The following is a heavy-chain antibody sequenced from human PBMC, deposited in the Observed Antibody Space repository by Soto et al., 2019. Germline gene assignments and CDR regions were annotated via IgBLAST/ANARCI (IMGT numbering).Heavy chain of an antibody. CDR2: ISSGSEYI. D-gene: IGHD6-13*01. Sequence: ESVGGLVKPGGSLRLSCAASGFTFSTYGMNWVRQAPGKGLEWVSSISSGSEYIYYADSLKGRLTISRDNARNSLYLQLNSLRAEDTAVYYCATDGAAGSVMEVWDLGTTVTVSS. CDR3: ATDGAAGSVMEV. CDR1: GFTFSTYG. V-gene: IGHV3-21*01. J-gene: IGHJ6*02.